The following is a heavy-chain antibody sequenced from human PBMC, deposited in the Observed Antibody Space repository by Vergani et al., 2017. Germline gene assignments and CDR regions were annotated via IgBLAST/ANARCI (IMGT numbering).Heavy chain of an antibody. CDR3: AVTRLRGVHRSWPPYDY. CDR1: GYTFTGYY. V-gene: IGHV1-2*02. Sequence: QVQLVQSGAEVKKPGASVKVSCKASGYTFTGYYMHWVRQAPGQGLEWMGWINPNSGGTNYAQKFQGRVTMTRDTSISTAYMELSRLRFDDTAVYYCAVTRLRGVHRSWPPYDYWGQGTLVTVSS. J-gene: IGHJ4*02. CDR2: INPNSGGT. D-gene: IGHD3-10*01.